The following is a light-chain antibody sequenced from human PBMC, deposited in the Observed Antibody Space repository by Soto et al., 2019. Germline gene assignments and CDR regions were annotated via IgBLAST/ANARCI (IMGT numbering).Light chain of an antibody. Sequence: SVLTQPRSVSGSPGQSVTISCNRTSSNVGGYNYVSWYQQHPGKAPKLMISDVTNRPSGVPDRFSGSKSGNTASLTISGLQPEDEADYYCCSYAGTYIHYVFGSGTKVTVL. CDR2: DVT. CDR3: CSYAGTYIHYV. V-gene: IGLV2-11*01. CDR1: SSNVGGYNY. J-gene: IGLJ1*01.